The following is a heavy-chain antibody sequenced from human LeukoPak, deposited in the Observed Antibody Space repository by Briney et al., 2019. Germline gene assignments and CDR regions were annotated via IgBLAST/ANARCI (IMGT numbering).Heavy chain of an antibody. CDR1: GFTFDDYA. Sequence: SLRLSCAASGFTFDDYAMHWVRQAPGKGLGWVSGISWNSGSIGYADSVKGRFTISRDNAKNSLYLQMNSLRAEDTALYYCAKGSTVTTLFDYWGQGTLVTVSS. V-gene: IGHV3-9*01. D-gene: IGHD4-17*01. CDR3: AKGSTVTTLFDY. CDR2: ISWNSGSI. J-gene: IGHJ4*02.